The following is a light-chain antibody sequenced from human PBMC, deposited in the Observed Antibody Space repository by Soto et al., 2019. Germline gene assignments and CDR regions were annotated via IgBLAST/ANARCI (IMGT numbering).Light chain of an antibody. Sequence: QSVLTQPPSVSAAPGQRVTIPCSGSNIKIGDNHVSWYQHLPGTAPTLLISGHNNRPSGVPDRFFGSKSGTSASLTITGLQAEDEADYFCQSYDRSLSGSGVFGGGTQLTVL. CDR3: QSYDRSLSGSGV. CDR1: NIKIGDNH. J-gene: IGLJ3*02. CDR2: GHN. V-gene: IGLV1-40*01.